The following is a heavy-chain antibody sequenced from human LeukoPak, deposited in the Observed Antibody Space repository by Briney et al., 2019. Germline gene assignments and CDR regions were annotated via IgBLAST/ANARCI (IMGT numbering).Heavy chain of an antibody. V-gene: IGHV3-33*01. Sequence: GGSLRLSCAASGFTFSSYGMHWVRQAPGKGLEWVAVIWYDGSNKYYADSVKGRFTISRDNSKSTLYLQMNSLRAEDTAVYYCARDRGIAARRAWFDPWGQGTLVTVSS. J-gene: IGHJ5*02. CDR3: ARDRGIAARRAWFDP. CDR1: GFTFSSYG. CDR2: IWYDGSNK. D-gene: IGHD6-6*01.